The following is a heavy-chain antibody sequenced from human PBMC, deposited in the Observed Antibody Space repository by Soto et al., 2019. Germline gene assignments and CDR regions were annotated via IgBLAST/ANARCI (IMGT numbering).Heavy chain of an antibody. J-gene: IGHJ5*02. V-gene: IGHV4-59*01. CDR3: ARSTSGYDYLGYCSGGSCYPTWFDP. CDR1: GDSISRYY. CDR2: IYHSGST. D-gene: IGHD2-15*01. Sequence: ETLSLTCTVSGDSISRYYWNWIRQPPGKGLEWIGYIYHSGSTNYNPSLKSRVTISVDTSKIQFSLKLSSVTAADTAVYYCARSTSGYDYLGYCSGGSCYPTWFDPWGQGTLVTVSS.